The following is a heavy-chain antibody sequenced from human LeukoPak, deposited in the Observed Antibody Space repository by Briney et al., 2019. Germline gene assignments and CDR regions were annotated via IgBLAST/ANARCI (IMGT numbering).Heavy chain of an antibody. Sequence: GGSLRLSCAASGFSFSNFWMSWVRQAPGKGLEWVANTKPDGSATNYVDSVKGRFTISRDNAKNSLDLQMNSLRAEDTAVYYCARGGGSSSWGQGTLVTVSS. CDR2: TKPDGSAT. J-gene: IGHJ5*02. CDR1: GFSFSNFW. V-gene: IGHV3-7*01. D-gene: IGHD6-6*01. CDR3: ARGGGSSS.